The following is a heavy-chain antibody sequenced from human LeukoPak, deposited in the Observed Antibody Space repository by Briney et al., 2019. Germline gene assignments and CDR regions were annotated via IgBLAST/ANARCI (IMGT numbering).Heavy chain of an antibody. CDR1: GFTLSSHA. CDR2: IGGSGSPI. V-gene: IGHV3-23*01. Sequence: GGSLRLSCAASGFTLSSHAMSWVRQAPGKGLEWVSTIGGSGSPIFYTDSVKGRLTISRDNSRNTLHLQMNSLSAEDSAIYYCVKDFDYWGQGTLVTVSS. J-gene: IGHJ4*02. CDR3: VKDFDY.